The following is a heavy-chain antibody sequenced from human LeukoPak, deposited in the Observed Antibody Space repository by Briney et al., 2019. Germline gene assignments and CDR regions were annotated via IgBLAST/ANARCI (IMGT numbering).Heavy chain of an antibody. CDR3: ARDLIEYSYGFAYYGMDV. CDR2: ISGSGGST. CDR1: GFTFSSYA. V-gene: IGHV3-23*01. J-gene: IGHJ6*02. D-gene: IGHD5-18*01. Sequence: GGSLRLSCAASGFTFSSYAMSWVRQAPGKGPEWVSAISGSGGSTYYADSVKGRFTISRDNSKNTLYLQMNSLRAEDTAVYYCARDLIEYSYGFAYYGMDVWGQGTTVTVSS.